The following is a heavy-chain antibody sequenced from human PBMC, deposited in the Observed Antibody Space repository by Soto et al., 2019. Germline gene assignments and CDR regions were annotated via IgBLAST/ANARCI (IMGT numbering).Heavy chain of an antibody. Sequence: SETLSLTCAVYGGSFSGYYWSWIRQPPGKGLEWIGEINHSGSTNYNPSLKSRVTISVDTSENQFSLKLSSVTAADTAVYYCARGNYYYGMDVWGQGTTVTVSS. V-gene: IGHV4-34*01. CDR3: ARGNYYYGMDV. CDR2: INHSGST. J-gene: IGHJ6*02. CDR1: GGSFSGYY.